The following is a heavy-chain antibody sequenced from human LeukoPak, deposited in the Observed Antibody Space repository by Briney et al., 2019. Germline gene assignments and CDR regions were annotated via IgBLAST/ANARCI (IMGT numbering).Heavy chain of an antibody. D-gene: IGHD2-2*01. J-gene: IGHJ6*03. Sequence: PSETLSLTCTVSGGSISSGSYYWSWIRQPAGKGLEWIGRIYTSGSTNHNPSLKSRVTISVDTSKNQLSLKLSSVTAADTALYYCARDSLLPSAMGYYYMDVWGKGTTVTVSS. CDR1: GGSISSGSYY. CDR3: ARDSLLPSAMGYYYMDV. CDR2: IYTSGST. V-gene: IGHV4-61*02.